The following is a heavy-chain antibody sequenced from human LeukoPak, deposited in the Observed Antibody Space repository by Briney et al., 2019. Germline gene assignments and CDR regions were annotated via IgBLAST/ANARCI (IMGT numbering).Heavy chain of an antibody. CDR2: VSGYNGNT. V-gene: IGHV1-18*01. Sequence: ASVKVSCKASGGTFSSYAISWVRQAPGQGLEWMGWVSGYNGNTNYVQKFRGRVTMTTDTSTSTAYMELRSLSSDDTALYYCARDLSLGRHDDGEPFDYWGQGTLVTVSS. D-gene: IGHD4-17*01. CDR1: GGTFSSYA. CDR3: ARDLSLGRHDDGEPFDY. J-gene: IGHJ4*02.